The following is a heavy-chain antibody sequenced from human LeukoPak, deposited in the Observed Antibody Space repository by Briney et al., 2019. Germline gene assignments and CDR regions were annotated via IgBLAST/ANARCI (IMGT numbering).Heavy chain of an antibody. CDR3: AKEGVVIRPTSFAEYFQH. CDR2: IRYDGSNK. CDR1: GFTFSSYG. V-gene: IGHV3-30*02. J-gene: IGHJ1*01. D-gene: IGHD3-22*01. Sequence: GGSLRLSCAASGFTFSSYGMSWVRQAPGKGLEWVAFIRYDGSNKYYADSVKGRFTISRDNSKNTLYLQMNSLRAEDTAVYYCAKEGVVIRPTSFAEYFQHWGQGTLVTVSS.